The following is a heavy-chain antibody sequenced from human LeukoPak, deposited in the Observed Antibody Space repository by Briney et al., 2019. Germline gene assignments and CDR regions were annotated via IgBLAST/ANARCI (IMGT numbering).Heavy chain of an antibody. J-gene: IGHJ4*02. D-gene: IGHD4-17*01. CDR1: GFTFSRYS. V-gene: IGHV3-21*01. Sequence: GGSLRLSCAASGFTFSRYSVNWVRQAPGKGLEWVSCISDSSRHIYYADSVKGRFTISRDNAKSSASLQMNSLRVEDTAVYYCARAYTNGDYLDYWGQGTLVTVSS. CDR2: ISDSSRHI. CDR3: ARAYTNGDYLDY.